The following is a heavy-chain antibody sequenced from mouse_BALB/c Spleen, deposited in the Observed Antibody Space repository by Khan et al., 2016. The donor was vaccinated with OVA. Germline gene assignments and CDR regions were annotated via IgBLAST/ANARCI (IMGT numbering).Heavy chain of an antibody. CDR2: IFPGTGTT. CDR3: ARGYFGNYEFAY. Sequence: QVQLQQSGAELVKPGASVKLSCKTSGYTFTSYWIQWVKQRPGQGLGWIGQIFPGTGTTYSNENFKAKATLTVDTSSSTAYMQLSSLTSEDSAVYFGARGYFGNYEFAYWGQGTLVTVSA. V-gene: IGHV1S132*01. D-gene: IGHD2-1*01. CDR1: GYTFTSYW. J-gene: IGHJ3*01.